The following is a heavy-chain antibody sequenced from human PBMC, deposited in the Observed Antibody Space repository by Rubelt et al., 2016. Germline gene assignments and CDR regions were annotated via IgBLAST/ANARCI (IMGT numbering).Heavy chain of an antibody. J-gene: IGHJ3*02. Sequence: PGGSLRLSCAASGFTFGNHWMSWIRQAPGKGLEWVANIKQDGSAKYYVDSVKGRFTISRDNAKSSLFLEMNSLRAEDTAVYYCARDVTPEYNRAWFDAFDIWGQGTMVTVSS. CDR1: GFTFGNHW. CDR2: IKQDGSAK. V-gene: IGHV3-7*03. CDR3: ARDVTPEYNRAWFDAFDI. D-gene: IGHD1-14*01.